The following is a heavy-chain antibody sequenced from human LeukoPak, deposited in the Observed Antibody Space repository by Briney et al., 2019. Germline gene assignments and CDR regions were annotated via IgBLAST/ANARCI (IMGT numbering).Heavy chain of an antibody. D-gene: IGHD3-22*01. Sequence: ASVKVSCKASGYTFTSYAMNWVRQAPGQGLEWMGWINTNTGNPTYAQGFTGRFIFSLDTSVSTAYLQISSLKAEDTAVYYCARDYYDSSGYRYEFDYWGQGTLVTVSS. CDR2: INTNTGNP. V-gene: IGHV7-4-1*02. CDR1: GYTFTSYA. CDR3: ARDYYDSSGYRYEFDY. J-gene: IGHJ4*02.